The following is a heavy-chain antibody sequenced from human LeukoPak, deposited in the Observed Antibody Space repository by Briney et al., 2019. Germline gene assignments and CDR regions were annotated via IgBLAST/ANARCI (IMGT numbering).Heavy chain of an antibody. CDR3: TRGASGYGNFDY. CDR2: INSDGSSI. Sequence: GGSLRLSCAASGFSVGGYWMHWVRQGPGMGLVWVSRINSDGSSISYADSVKGRFSISRDNAKNTLYLQMNSLRAEDTAVYYCTRGASGYGNFDYWGQGTLVTFSS. CDR1: GFSVGGYW. J-gene: IGHJ4*02. D-gene: IGHD5-12*01. V-gene: IGHV3-74*01.